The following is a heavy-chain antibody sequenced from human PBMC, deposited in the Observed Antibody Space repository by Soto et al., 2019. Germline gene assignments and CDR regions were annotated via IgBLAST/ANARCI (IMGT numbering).Heavy chain of an antibody. D-gene: IGHD2-21*01. J-gene: IGHJ4*02. Sequence: GGSLRLSCAASGFAVSSYSMHWVLQAPGKGLEWVAAMSFDGNSKYFADSVKGRFKISRDTSKNTWSLEMESLGVEDSALYHCTRGRSMIANDDFEYWGQGTKVTVYS. CDR3: TRGRSMIANDDFEY. CDR2: MSFDGNSK. V-gene: IGHV3-30-3*01. CDR1: GFAVSSYS.